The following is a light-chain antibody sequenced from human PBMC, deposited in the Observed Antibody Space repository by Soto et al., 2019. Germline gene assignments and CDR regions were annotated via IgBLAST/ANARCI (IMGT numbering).Light chain of an antibody. V-gene: IGKV3-20*01. CDR1: QYINTR. Sequence: IVLTQSPATLSSFPWDRFTLSCRSSQYINTRLAWYQHRPGQAPRLLIYQTSIRAAGIPARFSGSGSGTDFTLTISRLEPEDFAVYYCQQYGSSPPGTFGQGTKVDIK. CDR2: QTS. CDR3: QQYGSSPPGT. J-gene: IGKJ1*01.